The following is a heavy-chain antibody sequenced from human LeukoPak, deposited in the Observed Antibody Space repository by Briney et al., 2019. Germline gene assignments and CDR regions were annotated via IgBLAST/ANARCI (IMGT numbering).Heavy chain of an antibody. CDR3: ARGGLVAATLSDYFDY. J-gene: IGHJ4*02. CDR1: GGSFSGYY. D-gene: IGHD2-15*01. CDR2: INHSGST. Sequence: SETLSLTCAVYGGSFSGYYWSWIRQPPGKGLEWIGEINHSGSTNYNPSLKSRVTISVDTSKNQFSLKLSSVTAADTAVCYCARGGLVAATLSDYFDYWGQGTLVTVSS. V-gene: IGHV4-34*01.